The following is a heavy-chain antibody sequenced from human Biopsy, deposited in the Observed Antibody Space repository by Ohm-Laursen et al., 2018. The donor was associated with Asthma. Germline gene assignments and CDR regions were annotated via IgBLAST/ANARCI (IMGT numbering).Heavy chain of an antibody. CDR2: HDHEEGGT. CDR1: GYSLTDLS. D-gene: IGHD4-17*01. J-gene: IGHJ4*02. V-gene: IGHV1-24*01. CDR3: ASDFPKDYVRYNFQF. Sequence: ASVKVSCKISGYSLTDLSMHWVRQAPGQGLEWLGGHDHEEGGTVNARRFQGRVTMTEDTSTDSAYMELSSLSSDDTAVYYCASDFPKDYVRYNFQFWGQGTLVTVSS.